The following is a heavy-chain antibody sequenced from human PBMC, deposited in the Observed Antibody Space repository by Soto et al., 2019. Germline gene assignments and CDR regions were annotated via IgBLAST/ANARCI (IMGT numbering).Heavy chain of an antibody. D-gene: IGHD6-6*01. CDR3: AKGGPYSSSSYDY. V-gene: IGHV3-23*01. CDR2: ISASAAST. Sequence: GGSLRLSCAASEFTFSSYAMSWVRQAPGKGLEWVSAISASAASTYYADSVKGRFTISRDNSKNTLFLQVNSLRAEDTALYYCAKGGPYSSSSYDYWGQGTLVTVSS. J-gene: IGHJ4*02. CDR1: EFTFSSYA.